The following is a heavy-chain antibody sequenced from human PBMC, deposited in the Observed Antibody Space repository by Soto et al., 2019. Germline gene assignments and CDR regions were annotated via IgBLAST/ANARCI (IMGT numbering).Heavy chain of an antibody. J-gene: IGHJ4*02. V-gene: IGHV2-5*02. CDR1: GFSLTTRAVG. CDR2: IYWDDDK. CDR3: AHTATSGTWAFDY. D-gene: IGHD1-26*01. Sequence: QITLKESGPTLVEPTQTLTLTCAFSGFSLTTRAVGVGWIRQPPGKALEWLAVIYWDDDKRYSPSLKSRVTTYXNXPIKQVVLTTTNMYPVDTATYYCAHTATSGTWAFDYWGQGILVTVSS.